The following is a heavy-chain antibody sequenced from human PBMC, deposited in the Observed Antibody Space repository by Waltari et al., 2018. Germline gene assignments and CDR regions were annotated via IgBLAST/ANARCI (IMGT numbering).Heavy chain of an antibody. CDR1: GYTFTGYY. Sequence: QVQLVQSGAAVKKPGASVKVSCKASGYTFTGYYMHWVRQDPGQGLEWMGWINPNSGGTNYAQKFQGRVTMTRDTSISTAYMELSRLRSDDTAVYYCARVLVYGSGSYYPPVFDYWGQGTLVTVSS. D-gene: IGHD3-10*01. V-gene: IGHV1-2*02. CDR3: ARVLVYGSGSYYPPVFDY. CDR2: INPNSGGT. J-gene: IGHJ4*02.